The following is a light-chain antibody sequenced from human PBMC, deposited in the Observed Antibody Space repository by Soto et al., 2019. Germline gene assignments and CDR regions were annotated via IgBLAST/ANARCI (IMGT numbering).Light chain of an antibody. J-gene: IGLJ1*01. CDR1: SSDVGGFNF. V-gene: IGLV2-14*01. CDR3: SSYRNSSSLGV. Sequence: QSVLTQPASVSGSPGQSITISCTGTSSDVGGFNFVSWYQQHPGKAPQLIIYDVSNRPSGVSNRFSGSKSGNTASLTISGLQAEDEADYYCSSYRNSSSLGVFGTGTKVTVL. CDR2: DVS.